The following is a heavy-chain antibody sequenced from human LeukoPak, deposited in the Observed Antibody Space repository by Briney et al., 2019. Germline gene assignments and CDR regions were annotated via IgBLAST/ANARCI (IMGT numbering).Heavy chain of an antibody. J-gene: IGHJ3*02. CDR3: ARPRRDGYNRDAFDI. Sequence: GGSLRLSCAASGFTFSSYSMNWVRQAPGKGLEWVSSISSSSTYTYYADSVKGRFTISRDNAKNSLYLQMNSLRAEDTAVYYCARPRRDGYNRDAFDIWGQGTMVTVSS. V-gene: IGHV3-21*01. CDR2: ISSSSTYT. D-gene: IGHD5-24*01. CDR1: GFTFSSYS.